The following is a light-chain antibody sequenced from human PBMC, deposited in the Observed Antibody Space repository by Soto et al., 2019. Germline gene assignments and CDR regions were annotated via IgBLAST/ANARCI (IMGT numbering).Light chain of an antibody. V-gene: IGLV2-14*01. Sequence: ALTRPASVTGSPGEAITISCTGTSSDVGGYNYVSWYQQHPGKAPKLMIYNVSNRPSGVSNRFSGSKSGNTASLTISGLQAEDEGHYYCSSFTSTNTVLFGGGTKVTVL. CDR3: SSFTSTNTVL. J-gene: IGLJ2*01. CDR1: SSDVGGYNY. CDR2: NVS.